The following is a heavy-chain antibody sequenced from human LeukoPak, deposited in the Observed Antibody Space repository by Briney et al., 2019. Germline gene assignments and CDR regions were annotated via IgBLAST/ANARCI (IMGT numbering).Heavy chain of an antibody. CDR3: ARSPTYYYDSSGYPFDY. Sequence: SETLSLTCTVSGGSISSYYWSWIRQPAGKGLEWIGRTYTSGSTNYNPSLKSRVTMSVDTSKNQFSLKLSSVTAADTAVYYCARSPTYYYDSSGYPFDYWGQGTLVTVSS. J-gene: IGHJ4*02. V-gene: IGHV4-4*07. CDR1: GGSISSYY. D-gene: IGHD3-22*01. CDR2: TYTSGST.